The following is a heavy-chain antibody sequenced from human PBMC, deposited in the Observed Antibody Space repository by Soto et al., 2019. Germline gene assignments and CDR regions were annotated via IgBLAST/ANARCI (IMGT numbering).Heavy chain of an antibody. J-gene: IGHJ4*02. CDR3: ARQQGSVVVTAYYFDY. V-gene: IGHV4-39*01. CDR1: GGSISSSSYY. CDR2: IYYSGST. Sequence: PSETLSLTCTVSGGSISSSSYYWGWIRQPPGKGLEWIGSIYYSGSTYYNPSLKSRVTISVDTSKNQCSLKLSSVTAADTAVYYCARQQGSVVVTAYYFDYWGQGTLVTVSS. D-gene: IGHD2-21*02.